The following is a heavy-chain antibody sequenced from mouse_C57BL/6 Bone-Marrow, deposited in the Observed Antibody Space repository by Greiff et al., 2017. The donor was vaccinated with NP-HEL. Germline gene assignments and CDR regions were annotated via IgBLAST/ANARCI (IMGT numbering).Heavy chain of an antibody. Sequence: EVQLMESGGGLVKPGGSLKLSCAASGFTFSSYAMSWVRQTPEKRLEWVATISDGGSYTYYPDNVKGRFTISRDNAKNNLYLQMSHLKSEDTAMYYCARDRGYGSSYWFAYWGQGTLVTVSA. J-gene: IGHJ3*01. V-gene: IGHV5-4*01. CDR1: GFTFSSYA. D-gene: IGHD1-1*01. CDR2: ISDGGSYT. CDR3: ARDRGYGSSYWFAY.